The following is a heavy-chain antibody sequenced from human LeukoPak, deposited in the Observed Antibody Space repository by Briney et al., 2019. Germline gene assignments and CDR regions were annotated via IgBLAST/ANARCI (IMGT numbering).Heavy chain of an antibody. J-gene: IGHJ4*02. V-gene: IGHV3-23*01. Sequence: PGGSLRLSCAASGFSFSTYTMHWVRQAPGKGLEWVSAISGSGGSTYYADSVKGRFTISRDNSKNTLYLQMNSLRAEDTAVYYCANGRVYGDYWPYWGQGTLVTVSS. D-gene: IGHD4-17*01. CDR2: ISGSGGST. CDR1: GFSFSTYT. CDR3: ANGRVYGDYWPY.